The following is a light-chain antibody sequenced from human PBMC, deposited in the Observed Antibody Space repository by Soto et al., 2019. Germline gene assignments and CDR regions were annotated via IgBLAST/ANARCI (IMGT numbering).Light chain of an antibody. CDR1: SSDIGGYNY. J-gene: IGLJ1*01. CDR2: EVT. Sequence: QSALTQPASVSGSPGQSITISCTGTSSDIGGYNYVYWYQQHPGRAPNLMIYEVTNRPSGVSNRFSGSKSGNTASLTISGLQAEDEADYYCSSYTSSNSYVFGGGTKLTVL. V-gene: IGLV2-14*01. CDR3: SSYTSSNSYV.